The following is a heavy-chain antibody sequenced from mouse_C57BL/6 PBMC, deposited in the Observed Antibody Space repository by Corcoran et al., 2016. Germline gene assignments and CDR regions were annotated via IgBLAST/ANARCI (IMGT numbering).Heavy chain of an antibody. CDR2: INPYNGGT. J-gene: IGHJ3*01. V-gene: IGHV1-19*01. CDR3: ANDYYGRSPFAY. CDR1: GYTFTDYY. D-gene: IGHD1-1*01. Sequence: EVQLQQSGPVLVKPGASVKMSCRASGYTFTDYYMNWVKQSHGKSLEWIGVINPYNGGTSYNQKFKGKATLTVDKSSSTAYMELNSLTSEDSAVYYCANDYYGRSPFAYWGQGTLVTVSA.